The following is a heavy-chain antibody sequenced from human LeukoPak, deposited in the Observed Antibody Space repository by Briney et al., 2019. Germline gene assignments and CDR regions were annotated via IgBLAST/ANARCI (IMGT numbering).Heavy chain of an antibody. CDR2: IYHSGST. D-gene: IGHD1-26*01. Sequence: KASETLSLTCAVSGGSISSGGYYWSWIRQHPGKGLEWIGYIYHSGSTYYNPSLKSRVTISVDRSKNQFSLKLSSVTAADTAVYYCARNSGSQTSFDYWGQGTLVTVSS. V-gene: IGHV4-30-2*01. CDR3: ARNSGSQTSFDY. J-gene: IGHJ4*02. CDR1: GGSISSGGYY.